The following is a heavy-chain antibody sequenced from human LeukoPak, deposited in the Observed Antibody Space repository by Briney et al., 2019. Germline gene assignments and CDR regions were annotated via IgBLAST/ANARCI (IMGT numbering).Heavy chain of an antibody. CDR3: AKDGPNYDILTGYYRGWFDP. D-gene: IGHD3-9*01. CDR1: GFTFSSYG. Sequence: GGSLRLSCAASGFTFSSYGMHWVRQAPGKGLEWVAFIRYDGSNKYYADSVKGRFTISRDNSKNTPYLQMNSLRAEDTAVYYCAKDGPNYDILTGYYRGWFDPWGQGTLVTVSS. CDR2: IRYDGSNK. J-gene: IGHJ5*02. V-gene: IGHV3-30*02.